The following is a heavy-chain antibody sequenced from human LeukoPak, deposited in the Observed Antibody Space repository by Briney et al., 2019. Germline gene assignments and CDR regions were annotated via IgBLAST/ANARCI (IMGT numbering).Heavy chain of an antibody. CDR1: GGSISSSNW. CDR2: IYHSGST. D-gene: IGHD3-10*01. J-gene: IGHJ4*02. V-gene: IGHV4-4*02. Sequence: PSGTLSLTCAVSGGSISSSNWWSWVRQPPGKGLEWIGEIYHSGSTNYNPSLKSRVTISVDKSKNQFSLKLSSVTAADTAVYYCARERVYYYGSGSYYRFDYWGQGTLVTVSS. CDR3: ARERVYYYGSGSYYRFDY.